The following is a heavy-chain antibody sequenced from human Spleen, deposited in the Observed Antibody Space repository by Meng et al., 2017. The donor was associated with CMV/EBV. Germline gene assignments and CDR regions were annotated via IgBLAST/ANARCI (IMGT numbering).Heavy chain of an antibody. Sequence: SETLSLTCTVSGGSVSSGSYYWSWIRQPPGKGLEWIGYIYYSGSTNYNPSLKSRVTISVDTSKNQFSLKLSSVTAADTAVYYCARGLRSIPYYYYYGMDVWGQGILVTVSS. CDR2: IYYSGST. CDR1: GGSVSSGSYY. CDR3: ARGLRSIPYYYYYGMDV. V-gene: IGHV4-61*01. D-gene: IGHD2/OR15-2a*01. J-gene: IGHJ6*02.